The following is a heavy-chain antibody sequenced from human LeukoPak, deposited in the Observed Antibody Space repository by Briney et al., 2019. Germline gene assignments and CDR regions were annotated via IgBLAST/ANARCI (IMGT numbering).Heavy chain of an antibody. J-gene: IGHJ1*01. CDR3: ARSGVLCWIQA. CDR1: GYSISSGYY. Sequence: KPSETLSLTCAVSGYSISSGYYWGWIRQPPGKGLEWIGSFYHSGSAYYNPSLKSRVTISLDTSKNQFSLKVNSVTAADTAVYYCARSGVLCWIQAWGQGTIVTVSS. V-gene: IGHV4-38-2*01. CDR2: FYHSGSA. D-gene: IGHD2-15*01.